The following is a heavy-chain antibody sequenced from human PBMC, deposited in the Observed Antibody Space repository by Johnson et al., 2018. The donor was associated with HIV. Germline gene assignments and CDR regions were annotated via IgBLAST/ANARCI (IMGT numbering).Heavy chain of an antibody. J-gene: IGHJ3*02. Sequence: QELLVESGGGVVQPGGSLRLSCAASGFTFSSYGMHWVRQAPGKGLEWVAFIRYDGSNKYYADSVKGRFTISRDNSKNTLYLQMNSLRAEDTAVYYCAKVGPANDVLGAGDAFDIWGQGTMVTVSS. CDR1: GFTFSSYG. CDR3: AKVGPANDVLGAGDAFDI. V-gene: IGHV3-30*02. CDR2: IRYDGSNK. D-gene: IGHD2-8*01.